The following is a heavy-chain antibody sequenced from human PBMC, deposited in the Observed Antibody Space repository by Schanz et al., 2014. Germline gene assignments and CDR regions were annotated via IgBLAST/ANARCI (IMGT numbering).Heavy chain of an antibody. V-gene: IGHV3-20*04. J-gene: IGHJ4*02. CDR2: INWNGGDT. CDR1: GFIFDDYG. CDR3: AKDGIMVQGVIWERYFDS. D-gene: IGHD3-10*01. Sequence: VQLVESGGGVVQPGRSLRLSCAASGFIFDDYGMSWVRQVPGKGLEWVSGINWNGGDTSYADSVKGRFTISRDNAKNSLYLQMNSLRAEDTALYYCAKDGIMVQGVIWERYFDSWGQGTLVTVSS.